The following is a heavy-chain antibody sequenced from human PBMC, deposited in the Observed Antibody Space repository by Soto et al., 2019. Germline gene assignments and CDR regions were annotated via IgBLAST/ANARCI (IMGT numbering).Heavy chain of an antibody. V-gene: IGHV3-64D*09. J-gene: IGHJ3*02. D-gene: IGHD6-6*01. CDR1: GFTFSSYA. CDR2: ISSNGGST. CDR3: VSWEYSSSSDAFDI. Sequence: GGSLRLSCSASGFTFSSYAMHWVRQAPGKGLEYVSAISSNGGSTYYADSVKGRFTISRDNSKNTLYLQMSSLRAEDTAVYYCVSWEYSSSSDAFDIWGQGTMVTVSS.